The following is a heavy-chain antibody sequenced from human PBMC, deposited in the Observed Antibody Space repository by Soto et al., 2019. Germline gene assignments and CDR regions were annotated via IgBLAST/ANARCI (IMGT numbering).Heavy chain of an antibody. J-gene: IGHJ4*01. D-gene: IGHD1-26*01. CDR3: ARAKYSGSIGG. CDR1: GGSFSGYY. CDR2: INHSGST. V-gene: IGHV4-34*01. Sequence: SETLSLTCAVYGGSFSGYYWSWIRQPPGKGLEWIGEINHSGSTNYNPSLKSRVTISVDTSKNQFSLKLSSVTAADTAVYYCARAKYSGSIGGWGRGTLVTVSS.